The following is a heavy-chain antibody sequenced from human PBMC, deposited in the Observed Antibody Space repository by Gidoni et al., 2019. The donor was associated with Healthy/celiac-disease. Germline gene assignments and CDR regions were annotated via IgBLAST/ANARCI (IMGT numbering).Heavy chain of an antibody. J-gene: IGHJ4*02. CDR3: AKGIAAAGGVDY. CDR1: GFTFSSDA. D-gene: IGHD6-13*01. Sequence: EVQLLESGGGLVQPGGSLRLSCSASGFTFSSDAMSWVRQAPGKGLEWVSAISGSGGSTYYADSVKGRFTISRDNSKNTLYLQMNSLRAEDTAVYYCAKGIAAAGGVDYWGQGTLVTVSS. CDR2: ISGSGGST. V-gene: IGHV3-23*01.